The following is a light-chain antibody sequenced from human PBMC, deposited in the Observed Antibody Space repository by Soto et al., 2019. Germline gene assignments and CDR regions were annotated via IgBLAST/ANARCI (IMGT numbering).Light chain of an antibody. Sequence: EIVLTQSPDTLSLSPGERATLSCRASQSVSSYLAWYQQKPGQAPRLLIYDASNRATGIPARFSGSGSGTDFTLTISSLEPEDFAVYYCQQLDTFGQGTKLEIK. CDR3: QQLDT. CDR1: QSVSSY. V-gene: IGKV3-11*01. J-gene: IGKJ2*01. CDR2: DAS.